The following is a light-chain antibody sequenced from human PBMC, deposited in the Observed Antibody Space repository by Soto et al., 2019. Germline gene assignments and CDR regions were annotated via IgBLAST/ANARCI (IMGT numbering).Light chain of an antibody. CDR1: QGISNY. CDR3: QKYNSASLS. CDR2: AAS. J-gene: IGKJ1*01. V-gene: IGKV1-27*01. Sequence: DIQMSQSPSSLSASVGDRVTITCRASQGISNYLAWYQQKPVKVPKLLIYAASTLQSGVPSRLCGSGSGTYFTLTIRSLQSEDVATYYCQKYNSASLSCGQGTKVEIK.